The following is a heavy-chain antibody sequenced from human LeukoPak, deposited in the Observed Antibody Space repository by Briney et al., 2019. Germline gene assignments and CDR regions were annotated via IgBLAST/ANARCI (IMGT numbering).Heavy chain of an antibody. J-gene: IGHJ4*02. D-gene: IGHD5-18*01. CDR2: MNPNSGNT. CDR1: VYTFTSYV. CDR3: ARVRHLQIVNSYGYGFGY. V-gene: IGHV1-8*01. Sequence: GASVKVSCKASVYTFTSYVINWVRQATGQGLEWMEWMNPNSGNTGYAQKFQGRVTMTRNTSISTPYMELSSLRSEDTAVYYCARVRHLQIVNSYGYGFGYWGQGTLVTVSS.